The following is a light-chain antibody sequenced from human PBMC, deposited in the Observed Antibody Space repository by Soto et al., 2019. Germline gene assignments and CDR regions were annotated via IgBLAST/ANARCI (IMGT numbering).Light chain of an antibody. CDR1: SSDVGGYHY. CDR2: EVS. CDR3: SSYTSSSSVV. Sequence: QSVLTQPASVSGSPGQSIPISCTGTSSDVGGYHYVSWYQQHPGKAPKLMIYEVSNRPSGVSNRFSGSKSGNTASLTISGLQAEDEADYYCSSYTSSSSVVFGGGTKLTVL. V-gene: IGLV2-14*01. J-gene: IGLJ2*01.